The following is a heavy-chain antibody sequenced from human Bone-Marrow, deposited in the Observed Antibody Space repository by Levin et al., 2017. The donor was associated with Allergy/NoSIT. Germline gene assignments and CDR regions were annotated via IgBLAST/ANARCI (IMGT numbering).Heavy chain of an antibody. J-gene: IGHJ4*02. CDR2: IKRTADGGTT. CDR3: VTGVGTTSVDY. CDR1: GFSFTDCW. D-gene: IGHD1/OR15-1a*01. Sequence: AGGSLRLSCAASGFSFTDCWMTWVRQTPGEGLEWIGQIKRTADGGTTFYAAPVKGRFTISRDDSKNTVYLQMNSLKIEDTAIYYCVTGVGTTSVDYWGQGTLVTVSS. V-gene: IGHV3-15*01.